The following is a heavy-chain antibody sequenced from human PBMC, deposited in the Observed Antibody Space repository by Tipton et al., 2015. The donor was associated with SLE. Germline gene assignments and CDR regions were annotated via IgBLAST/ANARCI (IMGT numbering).Heavy chain of an antibody. Sequence: TLSLTCAVYGGSFSGYYRSWIRQPPGKGLEWIGEINHSGSTNYNPSLKSRVTISVDTSKNQFSLKLSSVTAADTAVYYCARGVLRPFDYWGQGTLVTVSS. CDR3: ARGVLRPFDY. D-gene: IGHD1-1*01. V-gene: IGHV4-34*01. J-gene: IGHJ4*02. CDR1: GGSFSGYY. CDR2: INHSGST.